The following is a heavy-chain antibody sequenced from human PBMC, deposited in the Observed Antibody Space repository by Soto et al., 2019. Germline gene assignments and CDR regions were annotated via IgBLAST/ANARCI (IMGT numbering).Heavy chain of an antibody. Sequence: GSLRLSCAASGVTFSGSAMHWVRQASGKGLEWVGRIRSKANSYATAYAASVKGRFTISRDDSKNTAYLQMNSLKTEDTAVYYCTSGYCSGGSCYIFDPWGQGTLVTVSS. CDR3: TSGYCSGGSCYIFDP. J-gene: IGHJ5*02. D-gene: IGHD2-15*01. CDR2: IRSKANSYAT. CDR1: GVTFSGSA. V-gene: IGHV3-73*01.